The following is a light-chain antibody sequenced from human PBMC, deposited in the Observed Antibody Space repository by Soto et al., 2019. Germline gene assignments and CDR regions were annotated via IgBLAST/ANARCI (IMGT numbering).Light chain of an antibody. Sequence: QSALTQPASVSGSPGQSITISCTGTSSDVGAYNFVSWHQQHPGKAPKLMIYNVYDRPSGISYRFSGSKSGNTASLTISGLQGEDEADYYCSSYTSSTVVFGGGTKVTVL. V-gene: IGLV2-14*03. CDR1: SSDVGAYNF. CDR3: SSYTSSTVV. J-gene: IGLJ2*01. CDR2: NVY.